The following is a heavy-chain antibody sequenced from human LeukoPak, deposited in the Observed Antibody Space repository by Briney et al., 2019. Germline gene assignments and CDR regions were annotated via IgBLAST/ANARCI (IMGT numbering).Heavy chain of an antibody. CDR1: GFTFSSYA. CDR3: ARRGSGSYYNPFDY. CDR2: ISSSSSTI. Sequence: PGRSLRLSCAASGFTFSSYAMSWVRQAPGKGLEWVSYISSSSSTIYYADSVKGRFTISRDNAKNSLYLQMNSLRDEDTAVYYCARRGSGSYYNPFDYWGQGTLVTVSS. D-gene: IGHD3-10*01. J-gene: IGHJ4*02. V-gene: IGHV3-48*02.